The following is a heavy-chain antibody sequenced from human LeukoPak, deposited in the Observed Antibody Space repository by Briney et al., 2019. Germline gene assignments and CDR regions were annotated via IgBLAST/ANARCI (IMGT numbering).Heavy chain of an antibody. CDR2: IRPGDTRT. CDR1: GYTFTAYY. J-gene: IGHJ4*02. V-gene: IGHV1-46*01. D-gene: IGHD3-16*01. Sequence: ASVTVSCKPSGYTFTAYYIQWVRQAPGQGLEWMGTIRPGDTRTTYAQKFPGSVTMTWDMSTTTGYMELSSLRSEDTAVYYCVREKSGGTYDYWGQGTLVAVSS. CDR3: VREKSGGTYDY.